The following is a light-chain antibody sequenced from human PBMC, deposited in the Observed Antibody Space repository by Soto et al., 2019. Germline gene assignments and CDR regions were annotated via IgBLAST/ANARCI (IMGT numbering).Light chain of an antibody. CDR1: QSISTW. J-gene: IGKJ2*01. CDR2: DAS. V-gene: IGKV1-5*01. CDR3: QQFDSYRYT. Sequence: DIQMTQSPSTLSASVGDRVTITFRASQSISTWLAWYQQKPGKAPKLLIYDASSLESGVPSRFSGSGSGTEFTLSISSLQPDDFATYYCQQFDSYRYTFDQGTKLEIK.